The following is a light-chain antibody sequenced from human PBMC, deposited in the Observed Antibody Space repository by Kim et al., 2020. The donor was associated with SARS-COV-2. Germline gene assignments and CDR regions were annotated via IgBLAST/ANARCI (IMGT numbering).Light chain of an antibody. CDR1: QTINIY. V-gene: IGKV1-39*01. Sequence: ASVGDRATITCRASQTINIYLNLYQQRPGKAPNLLTHSASSLQIGVPSRFSGSGSGTGFTLTISSLQPEDVATYYCQQAYGTPPTFGPGTKVDIK. CDR3: QQAYGTPPT. CDR2: SAS. J-gene: IGKJ3*01.